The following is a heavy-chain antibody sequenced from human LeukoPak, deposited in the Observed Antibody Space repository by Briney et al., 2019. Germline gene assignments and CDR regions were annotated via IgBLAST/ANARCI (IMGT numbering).Heavy chain of an antibody. CDR2: ISSSSTYI. CDR1: GFIFSSYS. CDR3: ARDGPALYDFWSGPPWYFDL. Sequence: GGSLRLSCAASGFIFSSYSMIWVRQAPGKGLEWVSSISSSSTYIYYADSVKGRFTISRDNAKNSLYLQMNSLRAEDTAVYYCARDGPALYDFWSGPPWYFDLWGRGTLVTVSS. V-gene: IGHV3-21*01. J-gene: IGHJ2*01. D-gene: IGHD3-3*01.